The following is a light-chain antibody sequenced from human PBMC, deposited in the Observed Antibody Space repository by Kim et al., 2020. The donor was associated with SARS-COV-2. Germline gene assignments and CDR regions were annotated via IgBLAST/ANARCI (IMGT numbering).Light chain of an antibody. V-gene: IGLV1-51*01. Sequence: GQKGNISCAGSSYNVGNRYVSWYQQLTGTAPKLRLYDKNKRPSGIPDRFSGPKSGTSATLGITGLQTGDEATYYCVTWDNSLRDGVFGGGTQLNVL. CDR2: DKN. CDR3: VTWDNSLRDGV. J-gene: IGLJ7*01. CDR1: SYNVGNRY.